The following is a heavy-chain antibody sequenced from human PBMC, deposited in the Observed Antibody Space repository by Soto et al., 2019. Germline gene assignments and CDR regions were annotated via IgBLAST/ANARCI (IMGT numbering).Heavy chain of an antibody. CDR2: IYYSGST. Sequence: SETLSLTCTVSGGSISSSSYYWGWIRHPPGKGLEWIGSIYYSGSTYYNPSLKSRVTISVDTSKNQFSLKLSSVTAADTAVYYCARVRVSPHYYRPTVSSTQIWFDPWGQGTLDTVSS. J-gene: IGHJ5*02. CDR3: ARVRVSPHYYRPTVSSTQIWFDP. V-gene: IGHV4-39*01. D-gene: IGHD3-22*01. CDR1: GGSISSSSYY.